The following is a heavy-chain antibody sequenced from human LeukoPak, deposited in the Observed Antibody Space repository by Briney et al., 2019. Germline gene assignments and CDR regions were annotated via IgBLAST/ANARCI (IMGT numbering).Heavy chain of an antibody. CDR2: IYHSGST. Sequence: PSETLSLTCTVSGYSISSGYYWGWVRQPPGKGLEWIGSIYHSGSTYYNPSLKSRVTISVDTSKNQFSLKLSSVTAADTAVYYCARVGEDYYDSSGYPNFFDYWGQGTLVTVSS. J-gene: IGHJ4*02. D-gene: IGHD3-22*01. CDR1: GYSISSGYY. V-gene: IGHV4-38-2*02. CDR3: ARVGEDYYDSSGYPNFFDY.